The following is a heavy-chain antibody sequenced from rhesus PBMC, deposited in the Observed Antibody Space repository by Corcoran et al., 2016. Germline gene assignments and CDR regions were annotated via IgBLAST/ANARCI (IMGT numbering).Heavy chain of an antibody. D-gene: IGHD2-2*01. Sequence: QVQLQESGPGLVKPSETLSLTCAVFGGSISSGYYYWSWIRQPPGKGLDWIGYITYSGSTTYHPSRKSRVTISRDTSKNKFSRKLSSVTAADTAVYYCAGGGWSTSTTDDFDYWGQGVLVTVSS. CDR1: GGSISSGYYY. CDR2: ITYSGST. V-gene: IGHV4-122*02. CDR3: AGGGWSTSTTDDFDY. J-gene: IGHJ4*01.